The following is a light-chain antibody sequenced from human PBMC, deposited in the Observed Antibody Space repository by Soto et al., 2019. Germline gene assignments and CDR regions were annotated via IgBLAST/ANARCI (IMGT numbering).Light chain of an antibody. V-gene: IGLV2-8*01. J-gene: IGLJ3*02. CDR3: SSYAGSNNLWV. Sequence: QSVLTQPPSASGSPGQSVTISCTGTSSDVGGYNYVSWYQPHPGKAPKLMIYEVSKRPSGVPDRFSGSKSGNTASLTVSGLQAEDEADSYCSSYAGSNNLWVFGGGTKLTVL. CDR1: SSDVGGYNY. CDR2: EVS.